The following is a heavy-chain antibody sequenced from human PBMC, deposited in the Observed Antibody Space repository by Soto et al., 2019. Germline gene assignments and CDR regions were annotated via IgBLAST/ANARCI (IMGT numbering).Heavy chain of an antibody. CDR1: GFTVSSNY. J-gene: IGHJ4*02. CDR3: AREWPHLDC. Sequence: PGGSLRLSCAASGFTVSSNYMSWVRQAPGKGLEWVSVIYRGGSTFYADSVKGRFTISRDNSKNMVYLQMNRMRAEDTAVYYCAREWPHLDCWGQGTLVTVSS. V-gene: IGHV3-53*01. CDR2: IYRGGST.